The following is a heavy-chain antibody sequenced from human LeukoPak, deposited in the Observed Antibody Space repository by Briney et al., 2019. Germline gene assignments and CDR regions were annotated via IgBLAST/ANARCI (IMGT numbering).Heavy chain of an antibody. CDR3: SRNPTAYNWFDP. D-gene: IGHD1-14*01. J-gene: IGHJ5*02. Sequence: GGSLRLSCAASGFTFSSYSMNWVRQAPGRGLEWVSYISSSSSTIYYSDSVKGRFTISRDNAKNSLYLQMNSLRAEDTAVYFCSRNPTAYNWFDPWGQGTLVTVSS. CDR1: GFTFSSYS. CDR2: ISSSSSTI. V-gene: IGHV3-48*01.